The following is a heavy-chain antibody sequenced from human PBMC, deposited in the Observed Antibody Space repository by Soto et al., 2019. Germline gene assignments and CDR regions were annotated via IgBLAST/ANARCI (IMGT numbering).Heavy chain of an antibody. CDR1: GFTFSTYA. D-gene: IGHD3-10*01. V-gene: IGHV3-23*01. Sequence: PGGSLRLSCATSGFTFSTYAMSWVRQAPGKGLEWVSAISGNTDITQYADSVKGRFTISRDNSKNMVYLQMSSLRAGDAAVYYCAKAHNHGFVWGHGTLVTVSS. CDR2: ISGNTDIT. J-gene: IGHJ4*01. CDR3: AKAHNHGFV.